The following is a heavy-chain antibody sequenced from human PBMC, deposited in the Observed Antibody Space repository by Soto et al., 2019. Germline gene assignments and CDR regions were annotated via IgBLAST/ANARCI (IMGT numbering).Heavy chain of an antibody. CDR3: AKLSGNYHFSLDY. CDR1: GGPFNRYF. D-gene: IGHD3-10*01. V-gene: IGHV4-4*09. J-gene: IGHJ4*01. Sequence: PSETLSLTCTVSGGPFNRYFWTWTRQPPGKGLEWIGHIFPGGDTDSNPSLKSRVTISADRSKSQISLKLSSVIAADTAVYYCAKLSGNYHFSLDYWGQGILVT. CDR2: IFPGGDT.